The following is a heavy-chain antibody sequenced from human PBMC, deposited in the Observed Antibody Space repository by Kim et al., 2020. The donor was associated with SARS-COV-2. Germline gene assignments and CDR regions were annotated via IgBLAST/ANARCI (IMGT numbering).Heavy chain of an antibody. J-gene: IGHJ4*02. CDR1: GFTVSSYW. V-gene: IGHV3-74*01. Sequence: GGSLRLSCAASGFTVSSYWMHWVRQAPGKGLVWVSRINSDGSRTNYADSVKGRFTISRDNAENTLYLQMNSLKAEDTAVYYCVRSFDYWGQGTLVTVSS. CDR3: VRSFDY. CDR2: INSDGSRT.